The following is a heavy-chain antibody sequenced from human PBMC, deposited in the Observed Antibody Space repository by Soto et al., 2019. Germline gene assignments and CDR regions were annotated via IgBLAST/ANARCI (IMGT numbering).Heavy chain of an antibody. D-gene: IGHD6-13*01. J-gene: IGHJ4*02. CDR3: ARDGKRIAAGRACDY. CDR1: GFIFSDYS. CDR2: ISSSSSYI. Sequence: EVQLVESGGGLVKPGGSLRLSCAASGFIFSDYSMNWVRQAPGKGLEWVSSISSSSSYIYYADSVRGRFTISRDNAKNSLLLKMMSVRAEDTALYDCARDGKRIAAGRACDYGSEGSVVPATS. V-gene: IGHV3-21*01.